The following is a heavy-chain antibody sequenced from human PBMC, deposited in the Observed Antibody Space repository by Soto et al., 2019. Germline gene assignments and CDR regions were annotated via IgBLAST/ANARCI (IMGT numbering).Heavy chain of an antibody. CDR3: ARGGSAYVWFNEF. D-gene: IGHD3-3*01. CDR2: ILPVFGTT. Sequence: QEQLVQSGAEVKKPGSSVKVSCKDSGGLFSSYAISWVRQAPGQGLEWMGGILPVFGTTNYAQKFQGRVTITADEATNTAYMERSSLRSDDTAMYYWARGGSAYVWFNEFWGQGTQVTVAS. CDR1: GGLFSSYA. J-gene: IGHJ4*02. V-gene: IGHV1-69*01.